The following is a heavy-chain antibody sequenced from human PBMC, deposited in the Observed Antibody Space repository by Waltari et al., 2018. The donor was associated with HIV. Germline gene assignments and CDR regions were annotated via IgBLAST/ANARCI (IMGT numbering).Heavy chain of an antibody. D-gene: IGHD1-26*01. CDR1: GFNLKIYD. Sequence: QVHVVESGGGVVQPGGSLRLSCTASGFNLKIYDIHWVRQAPGGGLGWVAGIRYDGSQEYYGDSVKGRFIIARDNSKNTIFLEMTTLRQEDTAKYRCAKDGAPGRDAVFDIWGQGTMVTVS. V-gene: IGHV3-30*02. J-gene: IGHJ3*01. CDR3: AKDGAPGRDAVFDI. CDR2: IRYDGSQE.